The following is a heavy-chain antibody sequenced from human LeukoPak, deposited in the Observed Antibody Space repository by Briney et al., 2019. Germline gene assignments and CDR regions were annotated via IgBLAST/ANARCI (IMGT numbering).Heavy chain of an antibody. D-gene: IGHD5-18*01. V-gene: IGHV4-59*01. CDR2: VYYSGST. Sequence: PSETLSLTCTVSGGSISSYYWRWIRQPPGKGLELIGYVYYSGSTNYNPSLRSRVTISLDTSKNQFSLRLRSVIAADTAVYYCARGYSYGYGAFFDYWGQGTLVTVSS. CDR3: ARGYSYGYGAFFDY. CDR1: GGSISSYY. J-gene: IGHJ4*02.